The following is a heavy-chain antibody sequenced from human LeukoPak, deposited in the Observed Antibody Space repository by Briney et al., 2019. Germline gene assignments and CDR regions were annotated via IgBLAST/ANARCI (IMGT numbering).Heavy chain of an antibody. CDR1: GGSISSGDYY. J-gene: IGHJ4*02. V-gene: IGHV4-30-4*01. CDR3: ARGNIVGATIYYFDY. D-gene: IGHD1-26*01. Sequence: PSETLSLTCTVSGGSISSGDYYWSWIRQPPGKGLEWIGYIYYSGSVYYNPSLKSRVTISVDTSKNQFSLKLSSVTAADTAVYYCARGNIVGATIYYFDYWGQGTLVTVS. CDR2: IYYSGSV.